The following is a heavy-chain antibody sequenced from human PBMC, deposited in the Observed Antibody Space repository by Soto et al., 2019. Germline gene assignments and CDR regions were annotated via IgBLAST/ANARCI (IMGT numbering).Heavy chain of an antibody. D-gene: IGHD5-18*01. CDR2: ISYDGSNK. J-gene: IGHJ4*02. CDR3: AREHGYSRYYFDY. V-gene: IGHV3-30-3*01. Sequence: LRLSCAASGFTFSSYAMHWVRQAPGKGLEWVAVISYDGSNKYYADSVKGRFTISRDNSKNTLYLQMNSLRAEDTAVYYCAREHGYSRYYFDYWGQGTLVTVSS. CDR1: GFTFSSYA.